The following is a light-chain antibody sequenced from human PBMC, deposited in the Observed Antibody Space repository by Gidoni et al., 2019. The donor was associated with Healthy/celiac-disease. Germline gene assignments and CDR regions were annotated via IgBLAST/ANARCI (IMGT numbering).Light chain of an antibody. CDR1: QSVSSSY. J-gene: IGKJ5*01. Sequence: SQSVSSSYLAWYQQKPGQAPRLLIYGASSRATGIPDRFSGSGSGTDFTLTISRLEPEDFAVYYCQQYGSSPLTFGQXTRLEIK. CDR3: QQYGSSPLT. V-gene: IGKV3-20*01. CDR2: GAS.